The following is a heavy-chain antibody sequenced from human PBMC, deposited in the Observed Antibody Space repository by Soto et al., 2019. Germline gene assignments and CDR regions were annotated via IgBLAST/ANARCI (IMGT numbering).Heavy chain of an antibody. CDR1: GYTFTSYA. CDR2: INAGNGNT. J-gene: IGHJ5*02. D-gene: IGHD3-10*01. Sequence: VASVKLSCKASGYTFTSYAMHWVRQAPGQRLEWMGWINAGNGNTKYSQKFQGRVTITRDTSASTAYMELSSLRSEDTAVYYCARGRTMVRGPNWFDPWGQGTLVTVSS. CDR3: ARGRTMVRGPNWFDP. V-gene: IGHV1-3*01.